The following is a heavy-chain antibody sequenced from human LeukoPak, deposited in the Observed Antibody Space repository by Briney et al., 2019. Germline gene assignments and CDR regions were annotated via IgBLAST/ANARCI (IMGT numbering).Heavy chain of an antibody. CDR3: ARRGSLASDAVDI. CDR1: GYTFSNYW. V-gene: IGHV5-51*01. Sequence: GESLKISCKASGYTFSNYWVGWVRQMPGKGLEWMGIIYPGDSNTRYSPSFEGQVLISADKSISTVYPHWGSLKASDTAMYFCARRGSLASDAVDIWGQGTLVSV. CDR2: IYPGDSNT. J-gene: IGHJ3*02.